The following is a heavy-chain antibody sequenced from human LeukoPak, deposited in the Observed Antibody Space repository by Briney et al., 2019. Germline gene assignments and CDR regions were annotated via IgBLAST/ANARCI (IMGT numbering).Heavy chain of an antibody. V-gene: IGHV3-9*01. CDR3: ARAGLAARQGSYFDY. Sequence: GGSLRFSCAASGFTFDDYAMHWVRQAPGKGLEWVSGISWNSGSIGYADSVKGRFTISRDNSKNTLYLQMNSLRAEDTAVYYCARAGLAARQGSYFDYWGQGTLVTVS. CDR2: ISWNSGSI. D-gene: IGHD6-6*01. CDR1: GFTFDDYA. J-gene: IGHJ4*02.